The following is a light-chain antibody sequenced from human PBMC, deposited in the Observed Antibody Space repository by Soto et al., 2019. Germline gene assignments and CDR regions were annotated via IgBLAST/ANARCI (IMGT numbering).Light chain of an antibody. J-gene: IGLJ1*01. CDR3: GTWDSSMSAV. V-gene: IGLV1-51*01. CDR2: DND. Sequence: QSVLTQPPSVSAAPGQKVTISCSGSSSNIGNNYVSWYQQFPGTAPKLLIYDNDKRPSGIPDRFSGSKSDTSATLGITGLQTGDEADYYCGTWDSSMSAVFGTGTKLTVL. CDR1: SSNIGNNY.